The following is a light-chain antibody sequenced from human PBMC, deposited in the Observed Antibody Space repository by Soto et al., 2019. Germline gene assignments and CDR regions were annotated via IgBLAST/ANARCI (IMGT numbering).Light chain of an antibody. CDR3: QQYNDFPYT. J-gene: IGKJ2*01. CDR1: QSIRTW. V-gene: IGKV1-5*01. CDR2: DAS. Sequence: DIQMTQSPSTLPASVGDRVTISCRASQSIRTWLAWYQQKPGKAPTLLIYDASKLESGAPSRFSGSGSGTTFTFTISSRRPDDFATYDCQQYNDFPYTFGQGTTLEIK.